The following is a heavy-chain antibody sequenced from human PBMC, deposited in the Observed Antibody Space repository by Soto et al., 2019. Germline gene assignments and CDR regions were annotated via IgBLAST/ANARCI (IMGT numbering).Heavy chain of an antibody. CDR2: IYYSGST. CDR3: ARGRLSSKYYYYRMAV. CDR1: GGSISSYY. J-gene: IGHJ6*01. Sequence: PSETLSRTCTVSGGSISSYYWSCIRQPPWKGLEWIVNIYYSGSTNYNPSLKRRVTISVDTSKNQFSLKLSSVTAADTAVYYCARGRLSSKYYYYRMAVLGQGTTVTVSS. V-gene: IGHV4-59*01. D-gene: IGHD3-16*02.